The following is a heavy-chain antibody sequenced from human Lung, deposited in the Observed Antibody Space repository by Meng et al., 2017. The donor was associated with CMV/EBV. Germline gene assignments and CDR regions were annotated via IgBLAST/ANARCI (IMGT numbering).Heavy chain of an antibody. J-gene: IGHJ4*02. Sequence: GEXXKISCAASGFTFSSYSMNWVRQAPGKGLEWVSSISSSSSYIYYADSVKGRFTISRDNAKNSLYLQMNSLRAEDTAVYYCARYYDFWSGYQVDNYYFDYXDQGXLVTVSS. CDR3: ARYYDFWSGYQVDNYYFDY. V-gene: IGHV3-21*01. CDR1: GFTFSSYS. CDR2: ISSSSSYI. D-gene: IGHD3-3*01.